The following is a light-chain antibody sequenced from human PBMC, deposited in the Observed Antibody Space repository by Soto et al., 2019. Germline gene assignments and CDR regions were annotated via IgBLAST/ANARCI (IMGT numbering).Light chain of an antibody. Sequence: EIVLTQSPGTLSLSPGERATLSCRASQSVSSSYLAWYQQKPGQAPRLLTYDASSRATGIPDRFSGRGSGTDFTLTIGRLEPEDFAVYYCQHFGSSLYTFGQGPKLESK. V-gene: IGKV3-20*01. CDR2: DAS. CDR1: QSVSSSY. J-gene: IGKJ2*01. CDR3: QHFGSSLYT.